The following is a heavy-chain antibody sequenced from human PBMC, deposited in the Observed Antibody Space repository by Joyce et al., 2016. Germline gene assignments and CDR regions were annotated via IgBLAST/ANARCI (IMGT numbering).Heavy chain of an antibody. Sequence: QVRLQESGPGLVKPSQTLSLTCTVSGGSINSGGNYWSWIRQHPEKGLEWIGYISDSGSNYNNPSLKRRITLSVDTSKNKFSLKLSSVTAADTAVYYCARQTAYDFWSGYPIDYWGQGTLVTVSS. CDR3: ARQTAYDFWSGYPIDY. V-gene: IGHV4-31*03. CDR2: ISDSGSN. J-gene: IGHJ4*02. D-gene: IGHD3-3*01. CDR1: GGSINSGGNY.